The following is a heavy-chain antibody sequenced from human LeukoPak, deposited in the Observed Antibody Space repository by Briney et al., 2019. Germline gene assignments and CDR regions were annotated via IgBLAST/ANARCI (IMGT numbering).Heavy chain of an antibody. CDR2: IWYDGSIK. Sequence: GGSLRLSCAASRFTFSSYGMHWVRQAPGKGLEWVAVIWYDGSIKDYADSVKGRFTTSRDNSKNTLYLQMNSLRVEDTALYYCARAAPGEIAAALDYWGQGTLVTVSS. CDR3: ARAAPGEIAAALDY. D-gene: IGHD6-13*01. J-gene: IGHJ4*02. V-gene: IGHV3-33*01. CDR1: RFTFSSYG.